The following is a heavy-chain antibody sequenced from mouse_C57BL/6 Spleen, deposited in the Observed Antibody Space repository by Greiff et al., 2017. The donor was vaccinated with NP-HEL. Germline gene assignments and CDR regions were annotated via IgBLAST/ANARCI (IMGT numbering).Heavy chain of an antibody. J-gene: IGHJ2*01. CDR2: ISYDGSN. CDR1: GYSITSGYY. V-gene: IGHV3-6*01. D-gene: IGHD1-1*01. CDR3: ARFITTVVHYFYY. Sequence: ESGPGLVKPSQSLSLTCSVTGYSITSGYYWNWIRQFPGNKLEWLGYISYDGSNNYNPYLKNRISIPPETSKNQFFLKLNSVTTEDTATYYCARFITTVVHYFYYWGQGTTLTVSS.